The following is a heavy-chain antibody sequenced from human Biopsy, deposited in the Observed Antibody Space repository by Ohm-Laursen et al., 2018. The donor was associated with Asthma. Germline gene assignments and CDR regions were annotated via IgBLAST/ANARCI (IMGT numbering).Heavy chain of an antibody. CDR1: GFAFRDFN. Sequence: SLRLSCAASGFAFRDFNINWVRQAPGKGLQWIASINGAGSYIYYADSVKGRFTISRDNSRNTLHLQMNSLRAEDTAVYYCAKDVFPGWELRRGPDYWGQGTLVTVSS. J-gene: IGHJ4*02. CDR3: AKDVFPGWELRRGPDY. CDR2: INGAGSYI. D-gene: IGHD1-26*01. V-gene: IGHV3-21*01.